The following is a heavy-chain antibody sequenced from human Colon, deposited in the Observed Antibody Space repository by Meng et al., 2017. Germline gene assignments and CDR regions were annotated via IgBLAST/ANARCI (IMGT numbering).Heavy chain of an antibody. V-gene: IGHV1-18*01. J-gene: IGHJ4*02. CDR3: ARDPYCSGGSCYSDF. Sequence: QVQLVQSGAEVRNPGASVKVSCKASGYTFVSYGITWVRQAPGQGLEWMGWINVYTTIKNYAQKFQDRVTMTTDTSTSTAYMELRSLTSEDTAVYYCARDPYCSGGSCYSDFWGQGTLVTVSS. D-gene: IGHD2-15*01. CDR1: GYTFVSYG. CDR2: INVYTTIK.